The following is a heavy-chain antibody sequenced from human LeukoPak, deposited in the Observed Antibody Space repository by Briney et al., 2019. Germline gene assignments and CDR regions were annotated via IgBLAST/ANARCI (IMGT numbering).Heavy chain of an antibody. D-gene: IGHD3-3*01. CDR3: ARRRITIFGVVISDY. J-gene: IGHJ4*02. V-gene: IGHV3-21*01. CDR2: ISSSSSYI. Sequence: GGSLRLSCTVSGFTFSSNSMNWVRQAPGQGLEWVSSISSSSSYIYYADSVKARFTISRDNAKNSLYLQMNSLRAEDTAVYYCARRRITIFGVVISDYWGQGTLVTVSS. CDR1: GFTFSSNS.